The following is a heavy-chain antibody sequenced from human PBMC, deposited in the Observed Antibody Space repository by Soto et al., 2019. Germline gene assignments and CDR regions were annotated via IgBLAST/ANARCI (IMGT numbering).Heavy chain of an antibody. CDR3: AGELGSGWSQRYFDV. CDR2: IYYSGST. Sequence: SETLSLTCTVSGGSISSGDYYWSWIRQPPGKGLEWIGYIYYSGSTYYNPSLRGRVTLSIDTSKNQFSLELRSVTAADTAVYFCAGELGSGWSQRYFDVWGQGTLVTVSS. CDR1: GGSISSGDYY. V-gene: IGHV4-30-4*01. J-gene: IGHJ4*02. D-gene: IGHD6-19*01.